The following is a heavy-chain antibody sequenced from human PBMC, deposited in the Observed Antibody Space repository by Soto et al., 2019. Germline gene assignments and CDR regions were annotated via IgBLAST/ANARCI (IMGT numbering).Heavy chain of an antibody. J-gene: IGHJ6*02. CDR3: AKGALGCSVGSCYSGHYYYGMDV. CDR1: GFTFSSYG. V-gene: IGHV3-30*18. CDR2: ISYDGSNK. Sequence: QVQLVESGGGVVQPGRSLRLSCAASGFTFSSYGMHWVRQAPGKGLEWVAVISYDGSNKYYADSVKGRFTISRDNSKNTLYLQMNSLRAEDTAVYYCAKGALGCSVGSCYSGHYYYGMDVWGQGTTVTVSS. D-gene: IGHD2-15*01.